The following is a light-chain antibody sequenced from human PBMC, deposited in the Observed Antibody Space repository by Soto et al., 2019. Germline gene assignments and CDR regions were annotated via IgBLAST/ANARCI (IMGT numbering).Light chain of an antibody. Sequence: EILLTQSPVTLSLSPGERATLSCRASQNVRGYLAWYQQKPGQAPRLLIYGASNRATGIPDRFSGSGSGTEFTLIISSLQSEDSAVYYCQQYNSWLWTFGQGTKVDIK. V-gene: IGKV3D-15*01. J-gene: IGKJ1*01. CDR1: QNVRGY. CDR2: GAS. CDR3: QQYNSWLWT.